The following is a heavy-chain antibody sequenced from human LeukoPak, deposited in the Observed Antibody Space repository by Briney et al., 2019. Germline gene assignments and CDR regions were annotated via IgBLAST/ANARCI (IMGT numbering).Heavy chain of an antibody. J-gene: IGHJ6*02. CDR1: GGSISSYY. V-gene: IGHV4-59*01. CDR3: ARDSNSGGINASMRYYYYGMDV. D-gene: IGHD1-26*01. Sequence: PSETLSLTCTVSGGSISSYYWSWIRQPPGKGLEWIGYIYYSGSTNYNPSLKSRVTISVDTSKNQFSLKLSSVTAADTAVYYCARDSNSGGINASMRYYYYGMDVWGPGTTVTVSS. CDR2: IYYSGST.